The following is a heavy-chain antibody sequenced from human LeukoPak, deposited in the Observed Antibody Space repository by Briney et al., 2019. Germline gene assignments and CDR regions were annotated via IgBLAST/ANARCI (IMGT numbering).Heavy chain of an antibody. Sequence: SETLSLTCAVYGGSFSGYCWSWIRQPPGKGLEWIGEINHSGSTNYNPSLKSRVTISVDTSKNQFSLKLSSVTAADTAVYYCASGAPDDYYYDSSGIGPHAFDIWGQGTMVTVSS. CDR3: ASGAPDDYYYDSSGIGPHAFDI. CDR2: INHSGST. D-gene: IGHD3-22*01. J-gene: IGHJ3*02. V-gene: IGHV4-34*01. CDR1: GGSFSGYC.